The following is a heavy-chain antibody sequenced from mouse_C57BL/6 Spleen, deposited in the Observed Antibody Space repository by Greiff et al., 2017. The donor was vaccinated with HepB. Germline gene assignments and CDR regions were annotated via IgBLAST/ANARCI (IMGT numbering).Heavy chain of an antibody. CDR1: GYTFTDYN. D-gene: IGHD2-4*01. V-gene: IGHV1-18*01. CDR2: INPNNGGT. J-gene: IGHJ2*01. Sequence: SGPELVKPGASVKIPCKASGYTFTDYNMDWVKQSHGKSLEWIGDINPNNGGTIYNQKFKGKATLTVDKSSSTAYMERRSLTSEDTAVYYCARGGIYYDYPYYFDYWGQGTTLTVSS. CDR3: ARGGIYYDYPYYFDY.